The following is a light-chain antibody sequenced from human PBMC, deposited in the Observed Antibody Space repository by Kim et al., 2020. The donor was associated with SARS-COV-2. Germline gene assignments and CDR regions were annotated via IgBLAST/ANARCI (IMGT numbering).Light chain of an antibody. CDR2: EVS. Sequence: VIMTQSPLSLPVTLGQPASISCRSSQSLVFSDGKTYLNWFHQRPGQSPRRLIYEVSNRDSGVPDRFSGSGSGTDFTLKISRVEAEDVGVYYCMYGTHWPPSFTFGGGTKVDIK. CDR3: MYGTHWPPSFT. J-gene: IGKJ4*01. V-gene: IGKV2-30*01. CDR1: QSLVFSDGKTY.